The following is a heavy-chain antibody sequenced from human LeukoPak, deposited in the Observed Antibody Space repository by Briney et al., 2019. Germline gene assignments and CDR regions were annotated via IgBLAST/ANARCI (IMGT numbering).Heavy chain of an antibody. V-gene: IGHV5-51*01. CDR1: GYSFSSNW. Sequence: GESLKISCKGSGYSFSSNWIGWLRQMPGKGLEWMGIIYPGDSDTRYSPSFQGQVTISADKSISTAYLQWSSLKASDTAMYYCARPPTTRDAFDIWGQGTMVTVSS. J-gene: IGHJ3*02. D-gene: IGHD4-17*01. CDR2: IYPGDSDT. CDR3: ARPPTTRDAFDI.